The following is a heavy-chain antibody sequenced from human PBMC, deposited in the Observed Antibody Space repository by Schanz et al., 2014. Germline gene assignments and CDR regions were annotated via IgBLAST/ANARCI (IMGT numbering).Heavy chain of an antibody. CDR2: MSWNAGSL. CDR3: ARDSAQSCIGPSCFEYFQH. CDR1: GFRFDDYA. J-gene: IGHJ1*01. D-gene: IGHD2-2*01. Sequence: EVQLVESGGGLVQPGRSLRLSCVASGFRFDDYAMHWVRQAPGKGLEWVSGMSWNAGSLGYGDSVKGRFTISRDNAKNALYLQMNSLRAKDTALYYCARDSAQSCIGPSCFEYFQHWGQGALVTVSS. V-gene: IGHV3-9*01.